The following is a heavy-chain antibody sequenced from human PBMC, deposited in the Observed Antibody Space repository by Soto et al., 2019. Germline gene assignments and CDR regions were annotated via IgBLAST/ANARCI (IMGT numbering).Heavy chain of an antibody. CDR3: ARLSGDHSAFFSYGMDA. Sequence: GGSLRLSCAASGFTFDTYWMNWVRQAPGKGPEWLSGINSDGTSSSYADSVKGRFTISRDNARNTLSLQMNSLRADDTAVYYCARLSGDHSAFFSYGMDAWGQGTTVTVSS. V-gene: IGHV3-74*01. J-gene: IGHJ6*02. CDR1: GFTFDTYW. CDR2: INSDGTSS. D-gene: IGHD2-21*01.